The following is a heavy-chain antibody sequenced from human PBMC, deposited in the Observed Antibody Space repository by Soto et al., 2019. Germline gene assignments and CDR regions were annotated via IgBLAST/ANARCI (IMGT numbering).Heavy chain of an antibody. V-gene: IGHV3-9*01. D-gene: IGHD2-15*01. Sequence: SLRLSCAASGFTFDDYAMHWVRQAPGKGLEWVSGISWNSGSIGYADSVKGRFTISRDNAKNSLYLQMNSLRAEDTALYYCAKGLGNCSGGSCYFQHWGQGTLVTVSS. CDR3: AKGLGNCSGGSCYFQH. J-gene: IGHJ1*01. CDR1: GFTFDDYA. CDR2: ISWNSGSI.